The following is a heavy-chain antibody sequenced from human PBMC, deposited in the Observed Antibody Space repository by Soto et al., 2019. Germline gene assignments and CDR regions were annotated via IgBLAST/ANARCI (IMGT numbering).Heavy chain of an antibody. Sequence: GASVKVSCKASGYTLTSYGISWVRQAPGQGLEWMGWISAYNGNTNYAQKLQGRVTMTTDTSTSTAYMELRSLRSDDTAVYYCARGFLGSGSYSDYYYGMDVWGQGTTVTVSS. D-gene: IGHD3-10*01. CDR1: GYTLTSYG. V-gene: IGHV1-18*01. CDR3: ARGFLGSGSYSDYYYGMDV. CDR2: ISAYNGNT. J-gene: IGHJ6*02.